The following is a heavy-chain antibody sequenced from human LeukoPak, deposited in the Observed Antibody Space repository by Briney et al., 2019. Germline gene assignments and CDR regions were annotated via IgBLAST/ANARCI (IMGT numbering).Heavy chain of an antibody. CDR1: GVTVSSHY. D-gene: IGHD1-26*01. CDR2: IYGVDGT. J-gene: IGHJ4*02. V-gene: IGHV3-53*01. Sequence: GGSLSLSCAASGVTVSSHYMNWVRRAPGKGLEWVSVIYGVDGTSYADSVKGRFTISGDNSKNTVYLQMNSLGAEDTAVYYCARDLLYWGQGTLVTVSS. CDR3: ARDLLY.